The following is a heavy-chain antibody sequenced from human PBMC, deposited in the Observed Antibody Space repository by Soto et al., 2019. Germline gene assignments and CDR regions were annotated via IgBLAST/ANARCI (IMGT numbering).Heavy chain of an antibody. CDR1: GYIFVNYG. CDR3: VMVDNYVTPTPQDV. V-gene: IGHV1-18*01. CDR2: ISPYTGNT. J-gene: IGHJ6*02. Sequence: QVQLVQSGDEVKKPGASVKVSCKASGYIFVNYGIAWVRQAPGQGLEWMGWISPYTGNTHAATKVQGRLTMTTDTSTSTAYMDLGSMTSDDTAVYYCVMVDNYVTPTPQDVWGQGTTVTVSS. D-gene: IGHD3-16*01.